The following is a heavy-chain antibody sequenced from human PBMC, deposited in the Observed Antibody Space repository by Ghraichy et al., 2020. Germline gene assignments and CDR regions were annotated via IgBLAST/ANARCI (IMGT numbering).Heavy chain of an antibody. CDR2: ISYDGTKK. D-gene: IGHD1-7*01. V-gene: IGHV3-30*18. Sequence: GESLNISCAASGLTFSSYGMHWVRQAPGKGLQWVAVISYDGTKKNYADSVKGRFTISRDNSKTTLYLQMNSLRSEDTAVYYCAKELSTGTRDYYYYGMDVWGQGTTVTVSS. J-gene: IGHJ6*02. CDR3: AKELSTGTRDYYYYGMDV. CDR1: GLTFSSYG.